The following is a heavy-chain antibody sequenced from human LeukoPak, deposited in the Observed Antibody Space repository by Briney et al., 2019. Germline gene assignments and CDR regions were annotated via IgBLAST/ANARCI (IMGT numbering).Heavy chain of an antibody. CDR3: ASPFFSGYYHDAERRGFDY. V-gene: IGHV1-69*02. Sequence: GASVKVSCKASGGTFSSYTISWVRQAPGQGLEWMGRIIPILGIANYAQKFQGRVTITADKSTSTAYMELSSLRSEDTAVYYCASPFFSGYYHDAERRGFDYWGQGTLVTVSS. J-gene: IGHJ4*02. D-gene: IGHD3-22*01. CDR2: IIPILGIA. CDR1: GGTFSSYT.